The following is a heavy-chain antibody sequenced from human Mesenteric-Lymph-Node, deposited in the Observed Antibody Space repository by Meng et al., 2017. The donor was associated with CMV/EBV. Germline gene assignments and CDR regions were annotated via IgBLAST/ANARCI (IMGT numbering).Heavy chain of an antibody. J-gene: IGHJ4*02. D-gene: IGHD6-6*01. CDR3: AREKLATHYFDY. CDR2: ISYDGSNK. Sequence: GGSLRLSCAASGFTFSSYAMHWVRQAPGKGLEWVAVISYDGSNKYYADSVKGRFTISRDNSKNTLYLQMNSLRAEDTAVYYCAREKLATHYFDYWGQGTLVTVSS. CDR1: GFTFSSYA. V-gene: IGHV3-30*04.